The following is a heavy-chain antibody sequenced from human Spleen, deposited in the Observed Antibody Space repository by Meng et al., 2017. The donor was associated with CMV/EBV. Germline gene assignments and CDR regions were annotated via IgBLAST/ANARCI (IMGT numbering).Heavy chain of an antibody. CDR2: ILYDGSEE. D-gene: IGHD3-10*01. Sequence: CTASGFTFSKCGIHWVRQAPGKGLEWVAVILYDGSEEYYADNVKGRFTISRDNYRHMLYLQMNNLRAEDTAVYYCAKAPYSGGFDSWGQGTLVTVSS. CDR3: AKAPYSGGFDS. V-gene: IGHV3-33*03. J-gene: IGHJ4*02. CDR1: GFTFSKCG.